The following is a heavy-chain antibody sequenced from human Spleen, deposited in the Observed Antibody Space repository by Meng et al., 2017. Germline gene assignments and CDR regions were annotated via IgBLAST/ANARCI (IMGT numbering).Heavy chain of an antibody. V-gene: IGHV4-4*02. Sequence: QVQLQESGPGLVKPSGTLSLTCTASVAPISRDIWWSWVRQPPGKGLEWIGVVYHRGDTNYNPSLKSRVDISVDKSKNQFYLSLFSVTAADTAVYYCGRDQGRELINHWGQGTLVTVSS. CDR1: VAPISRDIW. CDR2: VYHRGDT. D-gene: IGHD1-7*01. CDR3: GRDQGRELINH. J-gene: IGHJ4*02.